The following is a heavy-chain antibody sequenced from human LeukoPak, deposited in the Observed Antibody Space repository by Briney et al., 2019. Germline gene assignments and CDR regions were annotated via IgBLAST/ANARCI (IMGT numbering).Heavy chain of an antibody. V-gene: IGHV1-2*02. D-gene: IGHD3-16*01. CDR2: INPNSGGT. Sequence: ASVKVSCKASGYTFTSYYMHWVRQAPGQGLEWMGWINPNSGGTNYAQKFQGRVTMTRDTAISTAYMELSRLRSPGTAVYYCARGGDGASSPHYYYYMDVWGKGTPVTVSS. J-gene: IGHJ6*03. CDR1: GYTFTSYY. CDR3: ARGGDGASSPHYYYYMDV.